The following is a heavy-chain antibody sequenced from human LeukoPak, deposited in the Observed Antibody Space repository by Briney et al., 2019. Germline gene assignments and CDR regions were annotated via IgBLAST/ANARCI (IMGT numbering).Heavy chain of an antibody. CDR2: ISNDGSDK. D-gene: IGHD6-19*01. V-gene: IGHV3-30*04. CDR3: ARDGGYSRGWTYGAGDY. J-gene: IGHJ4*02. CDR1: GFTFSSYV. Sequence: GGSLRLSCAASGFTFSSYVMHWVRQAPGKGLECVAVISNDGSDKYYADSVKGRFTISRDNSRNTLYLQMNSLRNEDTALYYCARDGGYSRGWTYGAGDYWGQGTLVTVS.